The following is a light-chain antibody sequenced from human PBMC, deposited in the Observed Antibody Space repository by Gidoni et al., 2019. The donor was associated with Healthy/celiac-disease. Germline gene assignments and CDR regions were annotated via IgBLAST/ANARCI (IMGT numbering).Light chain of an antibody. CDR1: QGISSA. J-gene: IGKJ5*01. V-gene: IGKV1-13*02. CDR2: DAS. Sequence: AIQLTQSPSSLSASVGDRVTITCRASQGISSALAWYQQKPGKAPKLLIYDASSLESGVPSRFNGSGSGTDFTLTISSLQPEDFATYYCQQFNSYPFTFGQGTRLEIK. CDR3: QQFNSYPFT.